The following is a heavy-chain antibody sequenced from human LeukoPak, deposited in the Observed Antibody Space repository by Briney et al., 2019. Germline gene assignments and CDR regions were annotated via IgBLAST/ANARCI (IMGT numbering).Heavy chain of an antibody. J-gene: IGHJ3*02. Sequence: GGSLRLSCAASGFTFSSYAMHWVRQAPGKGLEWVAVISYDGSNKYYADSVKGRFTISRDNSKNTPYLQMNSLRAEDTAVYYCAREEGGAFDIWGQGTMVTVSS. CDR1: GFTFSSYA. V-gene: IGHV3-30*04. CDR2: ISYDGSNK. D-gene: IGHD3-16*01. CDR3: AREEGGAFDI.